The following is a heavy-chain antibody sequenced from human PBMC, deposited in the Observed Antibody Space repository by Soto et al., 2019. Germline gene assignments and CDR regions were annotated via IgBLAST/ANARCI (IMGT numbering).Heavy chain of an antibody. D-gene: IGHD3-3*01. Sequence: ASVKVSCKASGYTFTSYYMHWVRQAPGQGLEWMGIINPSGGSTSYAQKFQGRVTMTRDTSTSTVYMELSSLRSEDTAVYYCAGVEYFGEYAFDIWGQGTMVTVSS. CDR3: AGVEYFGEYAFDI. J-gene: IGHJ3*02. CDR1: GYTFTSYY. V-gene: IGHV1-46*03. CDR2: INPSGGST.